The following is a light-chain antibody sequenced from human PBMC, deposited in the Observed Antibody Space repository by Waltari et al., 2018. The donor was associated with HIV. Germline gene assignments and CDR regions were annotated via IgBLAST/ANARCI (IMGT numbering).Light chain of an antibody. J-gene: IGKJ1*01. CDR3: QQYGSSSLWT. V-gene: IGKV3-20*01. Sequence: EIVLTQSPGTLSLSPGERATLSCRASQTVSIRYFAWYQQNPGQAPRLLIHGASTRATDIPDRFSGSGSGTDFTLTISRLEPEDVAVYYCQQYGSSSLWTFGQGTKVEIK. CDR1: QTVSIRY. CDR2: GAS.